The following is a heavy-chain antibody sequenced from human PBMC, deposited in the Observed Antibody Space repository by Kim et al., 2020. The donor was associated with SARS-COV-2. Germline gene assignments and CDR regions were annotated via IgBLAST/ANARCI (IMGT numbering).Heavy chain of an antibody. J-gene: IGHJ4*02. V-gene: IGHV3-23*01. CDR2: VSAGGFSI. Sequence: GGSLRLSCAASGFKFGDYAMSWVRQTPGKGLEWVSAVSAGGFSIYYADSVKGRFTISRDNSKNTLFLQMSSLRADDTAVYYCAKDVTGVDGDYDYFDYWGQGTLVSVSA. CDR3: AKDVTGVDGDYDYFDY. CDR1: GFKFGDYA. D-gene: IGHD4-17*01.